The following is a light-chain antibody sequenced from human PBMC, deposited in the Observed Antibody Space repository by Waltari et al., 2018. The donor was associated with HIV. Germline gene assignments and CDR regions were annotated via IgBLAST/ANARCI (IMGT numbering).Light chain of an antibody. V-gene: IGLV3-21*02. J-gene: IGLJ2*01. CDR2: DDS. Sequence: SYVLTQPPSVSVAPGPPARITCGGNNIGRKGVAWYQQKPSQAPVLVVYDDSDRPSGIPERFSGSSSWNTATLTISRVEAGDEADFYCQVWDSSTDLRVFGGGTKLTVL. CDR3: QVWDSSTDLRV. CDR1: NIGRKG.